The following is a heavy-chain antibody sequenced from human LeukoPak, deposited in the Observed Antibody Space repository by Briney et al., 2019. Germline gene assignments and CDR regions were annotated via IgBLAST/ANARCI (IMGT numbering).Heavy chain of an antibody. Sequence: PSESLSLTCTVSGGSVSTYYWSWIRQPPGRGLEWIGYLSHSGSNDSNPSLQSRVTTLVDTSKNQFSLKLTSVTAADTAVYYCARARYANAWYAFDIWGQGTMVTVS. CDR1: GGSVSTYY. D-gene: IGHD3-16*01. J-gene: IGHJ3*02. V-gene: IGHV4-59*02. CDR2: LSHSGSN. CDR3: ARARYANAWYAFDI.